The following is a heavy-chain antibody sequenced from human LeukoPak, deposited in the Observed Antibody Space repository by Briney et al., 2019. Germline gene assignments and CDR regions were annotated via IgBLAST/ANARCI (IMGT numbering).Heavy chain of an antibody. CDR1: GYTFTGYY. CDR2: INPNSGGT. J-gene: IGHJ4*02. CDR3: ARVRYRLAETYIDY. V-gene: IGHV1-2*06. Sequence: VASVKVSCKASGYTFTGYYMHWVRQAPGQGLEWMGRINPNSGGTNYAQKFQGRVTMTRDTSISTAYMELSRLRSDDTAVYYCARVRYRLAETYIDYWGQGTLVTVSS. D-gene: IGHD3-16*01.